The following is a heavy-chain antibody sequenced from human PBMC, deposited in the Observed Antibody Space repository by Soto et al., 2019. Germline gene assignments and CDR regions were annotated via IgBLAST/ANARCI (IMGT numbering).Heavy chain of an antibody. D-gene: IGHD1-20*01. Sequence: QVQLVQSGAEVKKPGASVKVSCKASGYIFPNYGISWVRQAPGQGLEWMGWISGYNGNTNYAQRFQGRVTMTTDTSTRTAYMELRSLRSDDTAEYYCARVPYNWNYDNYYGLDVWGQGTTVTVSS. CDR2: ISGYNGNT. J-gene: IGHJ6*02. CDR3: ARVPYNWNYDNYYGLDV. CDR1: GYIFPNYG. V-gene: IGHV1-18*01.